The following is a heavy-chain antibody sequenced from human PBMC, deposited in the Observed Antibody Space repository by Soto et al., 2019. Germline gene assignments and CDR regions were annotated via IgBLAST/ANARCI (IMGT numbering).Heavy chain of an antibody. J-gene: IGHJ6*02. CDR1: GYIFTSYG. CDR3: ARVPHNFNWVPYGLDV. V-gene: IGHV1-18*04. D-gene: IGHD3-9*01. Sequence: QVQVVQSGAEVRKIGASVKVSCKASGYIFTSYGLSWVRQAPGQGLELMGWISGYNGHAIYAEKLQGRVPMTTDTSTRTADMELRSLRSDATAVYYCARVPHNFNWVPYGLDVWGQGTTVTVSS. CDR2: ISGYNGHA.